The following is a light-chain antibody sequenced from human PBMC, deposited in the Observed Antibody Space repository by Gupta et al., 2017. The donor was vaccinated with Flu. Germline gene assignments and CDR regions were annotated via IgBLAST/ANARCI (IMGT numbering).Light chain of an antibody. J-gene: IGKJ5*01. CDR1: QDVNRW. CDR3: QQALSFPIT. V-gene: IGKV1-12*01. CDR2: AAS. Sequence: DIQMTQSPSSVSASVGDSVTITCRASQDVNRWLAWYQQKPGKAPKVVIYAASSLQSGVPSRFSGSGSGTDFTLTISSLQPEDFATYYCQQALSFPITFGQGTRMEI.